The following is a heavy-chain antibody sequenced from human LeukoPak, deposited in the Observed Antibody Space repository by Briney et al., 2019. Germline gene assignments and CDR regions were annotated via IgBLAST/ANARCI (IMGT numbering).Heavy chain of an antibody. CDR3: TTDPDGGYCSSTSCYTDAFDI. V-gene: IGHV3-15*01. CDR2: IKSKTDGGTT. Sequence: PGGFLRLSCAASGFTFSNAWMSWVRQAPGKGLEWVGRIKSKTDGGTTDYAAPVKGRFTISRDDSKNTLYLQMNSLKTEDTAVYYCTTDPDGGYCSSTSCYTDAFDIWGQGTMVTVSS. D-gene: IGHD2-2*03. CDR1: GFTFSNAW. J-gene: IGHJ3*02.